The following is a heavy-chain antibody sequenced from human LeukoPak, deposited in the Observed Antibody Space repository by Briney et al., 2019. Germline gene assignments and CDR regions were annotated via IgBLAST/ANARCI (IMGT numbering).Heavy chain of an antibody. CDR3: ARDKAGEYSSRFDP. J-gene: IGHJ5*02. Sequence: AAGKVSCKASGYTFTIYGISWVRQAPGQGLGWVGLISAYNGNTNYAQKLQGRVTMTTDTSTSTAYMELRSLRSDDTAVYYCARDKAGEYSSRFDPWGQGTLVTVSS. D-gene: IGHD3-10*01. V-gene: IGHV1-18*01. CDR1: GYTFTIYG. CDR2: ISAYNGNT.